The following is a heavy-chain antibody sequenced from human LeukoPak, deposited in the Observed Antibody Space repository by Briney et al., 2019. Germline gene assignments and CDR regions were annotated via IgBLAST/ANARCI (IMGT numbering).Heavy chain of an antibody. J-gene: IGHJ2*01. V-gene: IGHV3-48*04. CDR2: ISSSSSTI. D-gene: IGHD6-13*01. CDR3: ARDPGIATADSYWYFDL. CDR1: GFTFSSYS. Sequence: GGSLRLSCAASGFTFSSYSMNWVRQAPGKGLEWVSYISSSSSTIYYADSVKGRFTISRDNAKNSLYLQMSSLRAEDTAVYYCARDPGIATADSYWYFDLWGRGTLVTVSS.